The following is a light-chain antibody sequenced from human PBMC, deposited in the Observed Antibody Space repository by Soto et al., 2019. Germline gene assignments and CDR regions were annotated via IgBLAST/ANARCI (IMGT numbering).Light chain of an antibody. J-gene: IGKJ1*01. Sequence: DIVMTQSPDSLAVSLGERATINCKSSQSVLYSSNNKNYLAWYQQKPGQPPKLLIYWASTRESGVPDRFSDSGYGPDFTLTISILHAEDVAVYYCQEYYSTPWTFGQGTKVEIK. CDR3: QEYYSTPWT. V-gene: IGKV4-1*01. CDR2: WAS. CDR1: QSVLYSSNNKNY.